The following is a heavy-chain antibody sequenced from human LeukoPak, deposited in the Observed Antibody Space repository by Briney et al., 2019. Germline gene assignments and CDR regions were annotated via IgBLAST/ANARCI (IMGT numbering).Heavy chain of an antibody. J-gene: IGHJ6*02. CDR1: GFTFSSYA. D-gene: IGHD3-3*01. V-gene: IGHV3-23*01. CDR3: AKDVDVTILGVVTLAGMDV. CDR2: ISGSGGST. Sequence: GGSLRLSCAASGFTFSSYAMSWVRQAPGKGLEWVSAISGSGGSTYYADSVKGRFTISRDNSKNTLYLQMNSLRAEDTAVYYCAKDVDVTILGVVTLAGMDVWGQGTTVTVSS.